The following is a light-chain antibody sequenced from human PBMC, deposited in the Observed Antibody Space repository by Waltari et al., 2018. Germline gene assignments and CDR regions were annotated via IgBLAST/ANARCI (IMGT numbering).Light chain of an antibody. CDR3: QQFGGSPKYT. Sequence: EIVLTQSPDTLSLSPGERATLSCRASQSISNNYLAWYQAKPGQAHRLLIYAVSHRATGIPDRFSGGGSGTDFTLTISRLEPEDFAVYYCQQFGGSPKYTFGQGTKLEIK. CDR1: QSISNNY. J-gene: IGKJ2*01. V-gene: IGKV3-20*01. CDR2: AVS.